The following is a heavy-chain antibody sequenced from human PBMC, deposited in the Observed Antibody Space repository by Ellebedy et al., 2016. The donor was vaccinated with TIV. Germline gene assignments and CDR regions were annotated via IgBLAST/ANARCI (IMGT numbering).Heavy chain of an antibody. V-gene: IGHV1-18*01. D-gene: IGHD2-2*02. CDR3: ARDHCTTTSCYILGP. CDR2: VSPYNGDT. J-gene: IGHJ5*02. Sequence: AASVKVSCKSSGYNFINYGISWVRQAPGQGLEWMGWVSPYNGDTKYEQSLQDRVTVTTDMSTSKAYMELRSLRSDDTAVYYCARDHCTTTSCYILGPWGHGTLVTVSS. CDR1: GYNFINYG.